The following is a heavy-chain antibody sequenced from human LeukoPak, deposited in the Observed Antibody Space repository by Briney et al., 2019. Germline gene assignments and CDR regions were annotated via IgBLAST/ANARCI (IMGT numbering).Heavy chain of an antibody. CDR2: IYTSGST. Sequence: PSETLSLTCTVSGGSNSSYYWSWIRQPAGKGLEWIGRIYTSGSTNYNPSLKSRVTMSVDTSKNQFSLKLSSVTAADTAVYYCARDATGGQWLDPIELWGQGTMVTVSS. CDR1: GGSNSSYY. V-gene: IGHV4-4*07. J-gene: IGHJ3*01. CDR3: ARDATGGQWLDPIEL. D-gene: IGHD6-19*01.